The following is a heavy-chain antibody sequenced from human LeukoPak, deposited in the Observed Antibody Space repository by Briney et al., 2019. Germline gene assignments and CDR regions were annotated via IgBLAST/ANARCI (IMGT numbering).Heavy chain of an antibody. CDR2: IYSSGST. J-gene: IGHJ4*02. V-gene: IGHV4-59*12. CDR1: GGSMSSYY. D-gene: IGHD5-12*01. Sequence: PSETLSLTCTVSGGSMSSYYWAWIRQPPGKGLEWIGYIYSSGSTYYNPSLKSRVTMSVDMSKNQFSLRLSSVTAADTAMYYCARFGYSGYVDSWGQGTLVTVSS. CDR3: ARFGYSGYVDS.